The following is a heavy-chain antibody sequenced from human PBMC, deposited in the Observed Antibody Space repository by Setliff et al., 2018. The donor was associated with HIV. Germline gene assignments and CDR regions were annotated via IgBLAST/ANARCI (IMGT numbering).Heavy chain of an antibody. V-gene: IGHV1-46*01. CDR3: ARVSSSSCYGGQCRRTPRDYYYYYYMDV. Sequence: ASVKVSCKASGYTFTSYYMHWVRQAPGQGLEGMGIINSSGGSTSYAQKFQGRVTMTRDTSTSTVYMELSSLRSEDTAVYYCARVSSSSCYGGQCRRTPRDYYYYYYMDVWGKGTTVTVSS. D-gene: IGHD2-2*01. CDR1: GYTFTSYY. J-gene: IGHJ6*03. CDR2: INSSGGST.